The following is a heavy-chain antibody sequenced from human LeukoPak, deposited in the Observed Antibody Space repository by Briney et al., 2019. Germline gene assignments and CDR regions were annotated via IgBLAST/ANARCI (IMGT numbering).Heavy chain of an antibody. CDR1: GYTFTSYG. V-gene: IGHV1-18*01. CDR2: ISAYNGNT. J-gene: IGHJ4*01. Sequence: GASVKVSCKASGYTFTSYGISWVRQAPGQGLEWMGWISAYNGNTNYAQKLQGRVTMTTDTSTSTAYMELRSLRSDDTAVYYCARVVAYCGGDCYSEFDYWGQEPWSPSPQ. CDR3: ARVVAYCGGDCYSEFDY. D-gene: IGHD2-21*02.